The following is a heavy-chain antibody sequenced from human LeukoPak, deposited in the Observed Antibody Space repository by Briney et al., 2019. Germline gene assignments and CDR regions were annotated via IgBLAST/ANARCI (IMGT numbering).Heavy chain of an antibody. V-gene: IGHV3-33*01. CDR1: GFTFSSYG. CDR3: ARGGGYSGYESFDY. Sequence: GRSLRLSCAASGFTFSSYGMHWVRQAPGKGLEWVAVIWYDGSNKYYADSVKGRFTISRDNSKNTLYLQMNGLRAEDTAVYYCARGGGYSGYESFDYWGQGTLVTVSS. CDR2: IWYDGSNK. D-gene: IGHD5-12*01. J-gene: IGHJ4*02.